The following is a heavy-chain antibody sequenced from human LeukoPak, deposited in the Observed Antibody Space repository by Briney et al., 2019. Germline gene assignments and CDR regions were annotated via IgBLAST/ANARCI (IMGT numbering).Heavy chain of an antibody. CDR3: ARDDGTYYDILTGYYTDGFDY. CDR1: GGSISSGRYY. CDR2: IYYSGST. D-gene: IGHD3-9*01. Sequence: SETLSLTCTVSGGSISSGRYYWGWIRQPPGKGLEWIGSIYYSGSTYYNPSLKSRVTISVDTSKNQFSLKLSSVTAADTAVYYCARDDGTYYDILTGYYTDGFDYWGQGTLVTVSS. J-gene: IGHJ4*02. V-gene: IGHV4-39*07.